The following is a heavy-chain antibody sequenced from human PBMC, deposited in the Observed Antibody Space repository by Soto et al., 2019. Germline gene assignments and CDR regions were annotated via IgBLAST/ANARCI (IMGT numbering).Heavy chain of an antibody. CDR2: ISYDGSNK. V-gene: IGHV3-30*03. D-gene: IGHD6-19*01. CDR3: ARGPNSSGWYVDY. Sequence: PGGSLRLSCAASGFTFSSYGMHWVRQAPGKGLEWVAVISYDGSNKYYADSVKGRFTISRDNSKNTLYLQMNSLRAEDTAVYYCARGPNSSGWYVDYWGQGTLVTVSS. J-gene: IGHJ4*02. CDR1: GFTFSSYG.